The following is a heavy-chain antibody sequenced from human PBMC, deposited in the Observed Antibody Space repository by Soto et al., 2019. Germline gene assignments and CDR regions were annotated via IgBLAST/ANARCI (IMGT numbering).Heavy chain of an antibody. Sequence: PSETLSLTCTVSGDSISTYYWSWIRRPPGKGLEWIGYIYNSGSTHSNPSLQSRVTISVDTSKNQFSLKLSSVTAADTAIYYCARARITMVREVIKYNMDVWGQGTTVTVSS. D-gene: IGHD3-10*01. CDR2: IYNSGST. J-gene: IGHJ6*02. CDR1: GDSISTYY. V-gene: IGHV4-59*01. CDR3: ARARITMVREVIKYNMDV.